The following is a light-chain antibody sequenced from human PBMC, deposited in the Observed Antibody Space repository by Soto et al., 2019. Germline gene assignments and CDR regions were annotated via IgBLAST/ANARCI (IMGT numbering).Light chain of an antibody. Sequence: DIQMTQSPSSLSASVGDRVTITCRASQGISNYLAWYQQKPGKVPKLLIYAASTLQAGVPSRFSGSGSGTDFTLTISRLQPEDVAAYYCQKYHSAPCTFGQGTKVEIK. CDR1: QGISNY. J-gene: IGKJ1*01. V-gene: IGKV1-27*01. CDR3: QKYHSAPCT. CDR2: AAS.